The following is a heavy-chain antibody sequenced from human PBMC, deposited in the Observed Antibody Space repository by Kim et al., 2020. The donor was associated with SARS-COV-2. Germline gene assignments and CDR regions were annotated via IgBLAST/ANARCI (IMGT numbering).Heavy chain of an antibody. CDR2: IHTSGST. Sequence: SETLSLTCTVSGGSISSYYWSWIRQPAGKGLEWIGRIHTSGSTNYNPSLKSRVTMSVDTSKNQFSLKLSSVTAADTAVYYCARGASSGWYGRVFDPWGQGTLVTVSS. CDR1: GGSISSYY. V-gene: IGHV4-4*07. J-gene: IGHJ5*02. D-gene: IGHD6-19*01. CDR3: ARGASSGWYGRVFDP.